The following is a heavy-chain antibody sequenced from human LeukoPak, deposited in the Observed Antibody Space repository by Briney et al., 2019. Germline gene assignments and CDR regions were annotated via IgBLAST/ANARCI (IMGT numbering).Heavy chain of an antibody. CDR1: GFTFSAYA. D-gene: IGHD1-26*01. CDR3: AKGGKWDVTPFDY. Sequence: PGGSLRLSCAPSGFTFSAYAMSWVRQAPGKGLEWVTSITGYGDRTYYADSVKGRFTISRDNSKNTLYLQVNSLRAEDTAVYYCAKGGKWDVTPFDYWGQGTLVTVSS. V-gene: IGHV3-23*01. J-gene: IGHJ4*02. CDR2: ITGYGDRT.